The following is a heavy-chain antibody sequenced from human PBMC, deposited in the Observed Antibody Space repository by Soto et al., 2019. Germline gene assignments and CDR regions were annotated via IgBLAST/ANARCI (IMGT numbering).Heavy chain of an antibody. Sequence: PSETLSLTCTVSGGSISSYQWSVIRQPPGKGLEWIGYIYYSGSTNYNPSLKSRVTISVDTSKNQFLLKLSSVTAADTALYYCASYNSACDYALYWGQGTLVTVSS. CDR2: IYYSGST. CDR3: ASYNSACDYALY. J-gene: IGHJ4*02. CDR1: GGSISSYQ. D-gene: IGHD5-12*01. V-gene: IGHV4-59*08.